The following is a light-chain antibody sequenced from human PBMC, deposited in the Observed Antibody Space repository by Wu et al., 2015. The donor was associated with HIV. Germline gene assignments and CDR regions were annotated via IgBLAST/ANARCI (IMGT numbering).Light chain of an antibody. CDR2: TAS. CDR3: QQLNTYPPFT. CDR1: HDISSN. V-gene: IGKV1-9*01. J-gene: IGKJ3*01. Sequence: DIQLTQSPSFLSASVGDRVTITCRASHDISSNLAWYQQKPGKAPKLLIYTASTLQSGVPSRFSGSGSGTEFTLTISSLQPEDFATYYCQQLNTYPPFTFGPGTTVDIK.